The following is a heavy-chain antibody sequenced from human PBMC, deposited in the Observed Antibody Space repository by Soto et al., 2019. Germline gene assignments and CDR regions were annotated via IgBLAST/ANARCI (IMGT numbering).Heavy chain of an antibody. D-gene: IGHD3-10*01. V-gene: IGHV1-69*08. CDR2: IIPMLGRA. CDR3: ARDPQYGSGTPFDY. J-gene: IGHJ4*02. Sequence: QVQLVQSGAEVKKPGSSVKVSCKGFGATFSTSTISWVRQAPGQGLEWMGKIIPMLGRANYAQNIHGRVTITAHKSTTTSYMELSGLRSDDTAMYYCARDPQYGSGTPFDYWGLGTLVTVSS. CDR1: GATFSTST.